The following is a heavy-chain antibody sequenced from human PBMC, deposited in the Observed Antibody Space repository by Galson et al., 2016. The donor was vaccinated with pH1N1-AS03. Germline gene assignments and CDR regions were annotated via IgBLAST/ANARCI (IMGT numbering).Heavy chain of an antibody. CDR2: IYPADSDT. D-gene: IGHD3-10*01. J-gene: IGHJ4*02. V-gene: IGHV5-51*01. Sequence: QSGAEVKKPGESLKISCKSSGYTFINYWIGWVRQMPGKGLEWMGTIYPADSDTRYSPSFQGQVTISFDNSISPAYLQWSSLKASDTAIYYCARPPREGNFPPLDYWGQGTLVTVSS. CDR1: GYTFINYW. CDR3: ARPPREGNFPPLDY.